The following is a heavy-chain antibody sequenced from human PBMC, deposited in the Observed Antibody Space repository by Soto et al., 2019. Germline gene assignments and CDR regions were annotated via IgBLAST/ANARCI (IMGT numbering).Heavy chain of an antibody. CDR1: GYTFTNYW. Sequence: GASLKISCKGSGYTFTNYWIVWVRQMPGKGPXWMGXIXPXDXXXKXXXXFQGQVTISADKSITTTYLQWSSLKASDTAIYYCAASIFYYGMDVWGQGTTVTVSS. V-gene: IGHV5-51*01. J-gene: IGHJ6*02. CDR2: IXPXDXXX. CDR3: AASIFYYGMDV.